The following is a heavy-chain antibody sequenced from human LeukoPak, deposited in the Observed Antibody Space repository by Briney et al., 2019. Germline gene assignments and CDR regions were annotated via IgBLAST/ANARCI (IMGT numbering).Heavy chain of an antibody. J-gene: IGHJ4*02. CDR3: ARDPSGIVGAPRGFDY. CDR1: GFTFSTYA. Sequence: GGSLRLSCAASGFTFSTYAMSWVRQAPGKGLEWVSYISSSSSTIYYADSVKGRFTISRDNAKNSLYLQMNSLRAEDTAVYYCARDPSGIVGAPRGFDYWGQGTLVTVSS. D-gene: IGHD1-26*01. V-gene: IGHV3-48*01. CDR2: ISSSSSTI.